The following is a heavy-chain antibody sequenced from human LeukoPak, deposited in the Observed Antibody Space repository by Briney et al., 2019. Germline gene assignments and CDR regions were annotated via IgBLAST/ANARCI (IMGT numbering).Heavy chain of an antibody. Sequence: GGSPRLSCAASGFTVSSNYMSWVRQAPGKGLEWVSVIYSGGSTYYADSVKGRFSISRDNSKNTLYLQMNSLRAEDTAVYYCARDLSPWETRNPDAFDIWGQGTMVTVSS. V-gene: IGHV3-53*01. CDR1: GFTVSSNY. D-gene: IGHD1-14*01. CDR2: IYSGGST. CDR3: ARDLSPWETRNPDAFDI. J-gene: IGHJ3*02.